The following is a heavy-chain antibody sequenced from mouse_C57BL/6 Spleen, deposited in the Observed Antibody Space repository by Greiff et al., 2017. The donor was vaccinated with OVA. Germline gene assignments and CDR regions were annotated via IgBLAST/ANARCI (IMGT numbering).Heavy chain of an antibody. CDR1: GYTFTSYW. J-gene: IGHJ2*01. CDR3: ARGNYGSSPLDY. Sequence: VQLQQPGAELVKPGASVKLSCKASGYTFTSYWMQWVKQRPGQGLEWIGEIDPSDSYTNYNQKFKGKATLPVDTSSSTAYMQLSSLTSEDSAVYYCARGNYGSSPLDYWGQGTTLTVSS. CDR2: IDPSDSYT. D-gene: IGHD1-1*01. V-gene: IGHV1-50*01.